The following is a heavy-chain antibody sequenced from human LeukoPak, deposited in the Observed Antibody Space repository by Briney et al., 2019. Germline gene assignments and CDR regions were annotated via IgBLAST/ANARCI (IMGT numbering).Heavy chain of an antibody. CDR2: ISSSGSTI. Sequence: PGGSLRLSCAASGFTFSSYEMNWVRQAPGKGLEWVSYISSSGSTIYYADSVKGRFTISRDNAKNSLYLQMNSLRAEDTAVYYCARAFLHDHGEYPWFGPWGQGTLVTVSS. V-gene: IGHV3-48*03. CDR1: GFTFSSYE. CDR3: ARAFLHDHGEYPWFGP. J-gene: IGHJ5*02. D-gene: IGHD4-17*01.